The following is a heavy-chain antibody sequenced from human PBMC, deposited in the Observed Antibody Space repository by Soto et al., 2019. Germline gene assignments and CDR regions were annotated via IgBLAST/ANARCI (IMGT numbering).Heavy chain of an antibody. CDR2: IYYSGST. CDR1: GGSISSGGYY. V-gene: IGHV4-31*03. J-gene: IGHJ3*02. Sequence: LSLTCPVSGGSISSGGYYWSWIRQHPGKGLEWIGYIYYSGSTYYNPSLKSRVTISVDTSXXXFXXXXXSVTAAXTAXYYCSRGTFVVVAAVDAADIWGQGTMGTVS. D-gene: IGHD2-15*01. CDR3: SRGTFVVVAAVDAADI.